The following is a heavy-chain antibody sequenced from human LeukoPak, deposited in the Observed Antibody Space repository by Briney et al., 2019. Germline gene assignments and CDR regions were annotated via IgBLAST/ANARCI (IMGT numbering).Heavy chain of an antibody. V-gene: IGHV3-23*01. D-gene: IGHD3-10*01. CDR3: AKGVHMVRGVISPWFDP. J-gene: IGHJ5*02. CDR1: GFTFSSYA. Sequence: GGSLRLSCAASGFTFSSYAMSWVRQAPGKGLGWVSAISGSGGSTYYAVSVKGRCTISRDNSKNTLYLQMNSLRAEDTAVYYCAKGVHMVRGVISPWFDPWGQGTLVTVSS. CDR2: ISGSGGST.